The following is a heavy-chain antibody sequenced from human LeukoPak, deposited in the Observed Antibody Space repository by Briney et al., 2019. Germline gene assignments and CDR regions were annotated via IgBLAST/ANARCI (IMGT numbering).Heavy chain of an antibody. D-gene: IGHD2-21*02. CDR3: AKDPWAYCGGDCYSYFDY. CDR1: GFTASSYA. CDR2: ISGSGGTT. J-gene: IGHJ4*02. Sequence: PGGSLRLSCAASGFTASSYAMSWVRQAPGKGLEWVSAISGSGGTTYYADSVKGRFTISRDNSKNTLYLQMNSLRAEDTAVYYCAKDPWAYCGGDCYSYFDYWGQGTLVTVSS. V-gene: IGHV3-23*01.